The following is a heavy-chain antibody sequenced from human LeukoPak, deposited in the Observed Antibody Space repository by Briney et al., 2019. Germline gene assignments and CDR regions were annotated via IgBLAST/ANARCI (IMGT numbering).Heavy chain of an antibody. J-gene: IGHJ4*02. V-gene: IGHV3-21*01. CDR2: ISSSSSYI. CDR3: ATRYCSGGSCYSPFDY. CDR1: GFTFSSYS. D-gene: IGHD2-15*01. Sequence: GGSLRLSCAAPGFTFSSYSMNWVRQAPGKGLEWVSSISSSSSYIYYADSVKGRFTISRDNAKNSLYLQMNSLRAEDTAVYYCATRYCSGGSCYSPFDYWGQGTLVTVSS.